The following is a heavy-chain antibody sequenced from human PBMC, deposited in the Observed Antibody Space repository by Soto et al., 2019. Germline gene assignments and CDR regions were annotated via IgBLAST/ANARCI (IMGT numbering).Heavy chain of an antibody. CDR3: VKSPRSGYEAPWDY. V-gene: IGHV3-23*01. D-gene: IGHD5-12*01. CDR2: ISGSGDEI. J-gene: IGHJ4*02. Sequence: GGSLRLSCAGAGCSCSSDGMNWVRQTQGKGLEWVSSISGSGDEIYYADSVKGRFTISRDNSKNTLYLQVNSLRADDTAVYYCVKSPRSGYEAPWDYWGQGTQVTVSS. CDR1: GCSCSSDG.